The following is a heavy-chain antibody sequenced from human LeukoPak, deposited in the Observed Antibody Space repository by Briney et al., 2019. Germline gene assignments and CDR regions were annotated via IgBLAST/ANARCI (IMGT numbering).Heavy chain of an antibody. CDR3: ARLRRLYHNWFDP. J-gene: IGHJ5*02. CDR2: FDPEDGET. Sequence: VASVKVSCKVSGYTLTELSVHWVRQAPGKGLEWMGGFDPEDGETIYAQKFQGRVTMTRNTSISTAYMELSSLRSEDTAVYYCARLRRLYHNWFDPWGQGTLVTVSS. V-gene: IGHV1-24*01. D-gene: IGHD3-16*02. CDR1: GYTLTELS.